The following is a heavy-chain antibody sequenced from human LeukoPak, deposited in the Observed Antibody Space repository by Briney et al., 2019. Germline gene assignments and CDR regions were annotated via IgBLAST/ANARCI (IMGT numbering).Heavy chain of an antibody. CDR2: IYYSGST. D-gene: IGHD3-10*01. Sequence: SETLSLTCTVSGGSINSYYWSWIRQPPGKGLEWIGYIYYSGSTNYNPSLKSRVTISVHTSKNQFSLKLSSVTAADTAVYYCARWATYYYGSGSYSTHAFDIWGQGTMVTVSS. V-gene: IGHV4-59*01. CDR3: ARWATYYYGSGSYSTHAFDI. CDR1: GGSINSYY. J-gene: IGHJ3*02.